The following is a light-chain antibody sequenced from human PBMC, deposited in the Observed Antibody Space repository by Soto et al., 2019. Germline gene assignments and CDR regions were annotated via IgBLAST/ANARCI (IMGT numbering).Light chain of an antibody. Sequence: DIPLTQSPSSLSASVGDRVTITCRASQGISNALAWYQQRPGKVPKLLMSAASTSQSGVPSRFSGSGSGTDFTLTISSLQPEDVAIYYCQKYDSVPTFGQGTKVEIK. CDR2: AAS. CDR1: QGISNA. V-gene: IGKV1-27*01. J-gene: IGKJ1*01. CDR3: QKYDSVPT.